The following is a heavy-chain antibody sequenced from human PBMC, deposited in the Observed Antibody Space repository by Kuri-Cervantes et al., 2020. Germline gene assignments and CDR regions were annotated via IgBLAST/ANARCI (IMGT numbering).Heavy chain of an antibody. V-gene: IGHV3-30*03. CDR1: GLNLNSYG. Sequence: GESPKISCVVFGLNLNSYGVHWVRPAPGKGLEWVAVISYDGSTKYYADFVKGRFPISRDNSKNTLYLQMNSLRAEDTAVYYRARERITMIVVDPRGGMDVWGQGTTVTVSS. D-gene: IGHD3-22*01. CDR2: ISYDGSTK. CDR3: ARERITMIVVDPRGGMDV. J-gene: IGHJ6*02.